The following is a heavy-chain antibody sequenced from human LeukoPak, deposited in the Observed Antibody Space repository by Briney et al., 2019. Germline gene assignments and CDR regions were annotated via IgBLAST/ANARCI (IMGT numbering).Heavy chain of an antibody. CDR3: ARDLHRVVVRGVPHYYYYMDV. V-gene: IGHV1-46*01. CDR1: GYTLTSYY. D-gene: IGHD3-10*01. J-gene: IGHJ6*03. Sequence: ASVKVSCKASGYTLTSYYMHWVRQAPGQGLEWMAIISPSGGSTFYAQKFQGRVTMTIDTSTSTAYMELKSLRSDDTAVYYCARDLHRVVVRGVPHYYYYMDVWGKGTTVTISS. CDR2: ISPSGGST.